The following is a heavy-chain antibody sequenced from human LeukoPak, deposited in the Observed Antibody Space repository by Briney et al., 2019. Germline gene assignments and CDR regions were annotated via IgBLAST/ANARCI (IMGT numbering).Heavy chain of an antibody. CDR3: ARRLWFGDQFDP. V-gene: IGHV4-39*01. CDR2: IYYDGST. CDR1: SASITSSNYY. D-gene: IGHD3-10*01. J-gene: IGHJ5*02. Sequence: PSETLSLTCTVSSASITSSNYYWAWIRQPPGKGLEFIGTIYYDGSTYYNPSLKRRVTISIDTSNKQFSLKLNSVTAADTAVYYCARRLWFGDQFDPWGQGTLVTVSS.